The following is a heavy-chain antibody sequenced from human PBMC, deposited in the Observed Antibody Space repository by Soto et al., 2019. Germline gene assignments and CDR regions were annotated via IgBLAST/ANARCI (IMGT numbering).Heavy chain of an antibody. CDR2: IYNIGST. CDR1: GGYISGYY. Sequence: PSETLSLTCTVSGGYISGYYWSWLRQPPGKGLEWIGYIYNIGSTNYNPSLRSRVTMSIDTSQEQFSLKLSSVTATDTAVYYCARHVNLPLAGTGFDSWGGGTLVTVSS. V-gene: IGHV4-59*08. CDR3: ARHVNLPLAGTGFDS. D-gene: IGHD6-19*01. J-gene: IGHJ4*02.